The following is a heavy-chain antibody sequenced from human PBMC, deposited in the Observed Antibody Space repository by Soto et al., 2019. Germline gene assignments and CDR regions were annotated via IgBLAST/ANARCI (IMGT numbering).Heavy chain of an antibody. V-gene: IGHV4-31*02. CDR2: IYYNGRT. Sequence: QVQVQESGPGLVKPSQTLSLTWTVYGASISSGGYYCSWIRQHPGEGLEWIGYIYYNGRTYYIPTLNSRVTISVDTSKNQFSVTLSSVTAADTAVYYCARNAYGDYTPFDYWGQGTLVTVS. J-gene: IGHJ4*02. CDR1: GASISSGGYY. D-gene: IGHD4-17*01. CDR3: ARNAYGDYTPFDY.